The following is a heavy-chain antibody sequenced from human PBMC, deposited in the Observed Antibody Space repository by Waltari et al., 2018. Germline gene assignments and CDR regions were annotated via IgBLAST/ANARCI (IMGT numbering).Heavy chain of an antibody. CDR1: GGSISSYY. CDR2: IYYSGST. D-gene: IGHD6-13*01. CDR3: ARSPHIAAAEEDWFDP. Sequence: QVQLQESGPGLVKPSETLSLTCTVSGGSISSYYWSWIRQPPGKGLEWIGYIYYSGSTNYNPSLKSRVTISVDTSKNQFSLKLSSVTAADTAVYYCARSPHIAAAEEDWFDPWGQGTLVTVSS. J-gene: IGHJ5*02. V-gene: IGHV4-59*01.